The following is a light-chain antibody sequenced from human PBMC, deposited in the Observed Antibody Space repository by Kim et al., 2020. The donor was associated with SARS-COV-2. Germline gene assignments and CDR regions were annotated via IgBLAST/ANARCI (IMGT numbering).Light chain of an antibody. CDR1: QSFSSW. CDR3: QQYNNFPIT. Sequence: IHMTQSPSTLPASVGDRVTITCRATQSFSSWLAWYQQKPGKVPKLLIYKTSILESGVPSRFSGSGSGTEFTLTISSLQPDDFATYYCQQYNNFPITFGEGTRLEIK. V-gene: IGKV1-5*03. CDR2: KTS. J-gene: IGKJ5*01.